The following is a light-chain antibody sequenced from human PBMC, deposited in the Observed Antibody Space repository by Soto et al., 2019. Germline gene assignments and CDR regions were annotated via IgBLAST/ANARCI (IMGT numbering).Light chain of an antibody. J-gene: IGKJ1*01. CDR2: DAS. V-gene: IGKV1-5*01. CDR3: QQYNTYSWT. CDR1: QTISTW. Sequence: DIQMTQSPSMLSASVGDRVAITCRASQTISTWLAWYQLKPGKAPKLLIFDASSLESGVPSRFGGSGSGTEFTLTISSLQPDDFATYYCQQYNTYSWTFGQGTKVEVK.